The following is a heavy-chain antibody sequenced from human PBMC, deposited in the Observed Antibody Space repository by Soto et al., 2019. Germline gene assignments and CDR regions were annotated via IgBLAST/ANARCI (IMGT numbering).Heavy chain of an antibody. Sequence: GGSLRLSCAASGLTVSSNCMNWVRQAPGKGLEWVSVIYSGGSTYYADSVKGRFTISRDNSKNTLYLQMNSLRAEDTAVYYCARGNSGYDIYYGMDVWGQGTTVTVSS. V-gene: IGHV3-53*01. CDR3: ARGNSGYDIYYGMDV. D-gene: IGHD5-12*01. CDR2: IYSGGST. J-gene: IGHJ6*02. CDR1: GLTVSSNC.